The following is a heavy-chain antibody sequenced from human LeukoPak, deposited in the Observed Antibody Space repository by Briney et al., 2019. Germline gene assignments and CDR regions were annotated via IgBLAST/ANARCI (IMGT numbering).Heavy chain of an antibody. CDR1: GFTFSNYA. Sequence: GGSPRLSCAASGFTFSNYAMNWVRQAPGKGLEWVSAISGSGDSTYYADSVKGRFTISRDNSKNTLYLQMNSVSADDTAVYYCAKEGLRFLEWLTTWGQGTLVTVSS. V-gene: IGHV3-23*01. J-gene: IGHJ5*02. D-gene: IGHD3-3*01. CDR3: AKEGLRFLEWLTT. CDR2: ISGSGDST.